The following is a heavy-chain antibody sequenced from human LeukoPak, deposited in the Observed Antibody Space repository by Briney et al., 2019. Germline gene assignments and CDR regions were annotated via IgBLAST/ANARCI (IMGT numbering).Heavy chain of an antibody. CDR2: ISYDGSNK. J-gene: IGHJ4*02. Sequence: GGSLRLSCAASGFTFSSYGMHWVRQAPGKGLEGGAVISYDGSNKYYADSVKGRFTISRDNSKNTLYLQMNSLRAEDTAVYYCAKDITWGSSGSYPFDYWGQGTLVTVSS. CDR1: GFTFSSYG. CDR3: AKDITWGSSGSYPFDY. V-gene: IGHV3-30*18. D-gene: IGHD1-26*01.